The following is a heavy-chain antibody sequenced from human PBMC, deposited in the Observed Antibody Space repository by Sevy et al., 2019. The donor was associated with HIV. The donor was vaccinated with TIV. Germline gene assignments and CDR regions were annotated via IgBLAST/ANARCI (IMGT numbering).Heavy chain of an antibody. CDR2: IYYSGST. D-gene: IGHD3-3*01. Sequence: SETLSLTCTVSGGSISSGGYYWSWIRQHPGKGLEWIGYIYYSGSTYYNPSLKSRVTISVDTSKNRFSLKLSSVTAADTAVYYCARGYYDFWSGYYTATSRYYYYYGMDVWGQGTTVTVSS. J-gene: IGHJ6*02. CDR3: ARGYYDFWSGYYTATSRYYYYYGMDV. V-gene: IGHV4-31*03. CDR1: GGSISSGGYY.